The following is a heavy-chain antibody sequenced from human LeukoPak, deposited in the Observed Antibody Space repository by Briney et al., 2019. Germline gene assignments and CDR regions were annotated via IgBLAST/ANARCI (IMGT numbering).Heavy chain of an antibody. D-gene: IGHD4-17*01. CDR1: GGTFSSYA. V-gene: IGHV1-69*05. Sequence: EAPVKVSCKASGGTFSSYAISWVRQAPGQGLEWMGRIIPIFGTANYAQKFQGRVTITTDESTSTAYMELSSLRSEDTAVYYCARADDDYGDYVPDYWGQGTLVTVSS. CDR3: ARADDDYGDYVPDY. J-gene: IGHJ4*02. CDR2: IIPIFGTA.